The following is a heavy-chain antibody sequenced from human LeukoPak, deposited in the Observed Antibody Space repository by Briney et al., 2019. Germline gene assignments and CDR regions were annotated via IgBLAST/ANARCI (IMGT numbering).Heavy chain of an antibody. CDR3: ARGPPGSYSSYYYYYYMDV. Sequence: SETLSLTCTVSGGSISSYYWSWIRQPAGKGLEWIGRIYTSGSTNYNPSLKSRVTMSVDTSKNQFSLKLSSVTAADTAVYYCARGPPGSYSSYYYYYYMDVWGKGTTVTVSS. CDR1: GGSISSYY. J-gene: IGHJ6*03. D-gene: IGHD3-10*01. CDR2: IYTSGST. V-gene: IGHV4-4*07.